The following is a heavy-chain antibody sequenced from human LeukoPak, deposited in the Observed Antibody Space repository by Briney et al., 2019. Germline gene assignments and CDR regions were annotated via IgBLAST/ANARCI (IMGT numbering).Heavy chain of an antibody. CDR1: GGSFSGYY. CDR3: ARGLFFGHNYFGY. V-gene: IGHV4-34*01. J-gene: IGHJ4*02. D-gene: IGHD3-10*01. Sequence: SETLSLTCAVYGGSFSGYYWSWIRQPPGKGLEWIGEINHSGSTNYNPSLKSRVTISVDTSKDQFSLKLSSVTAADTAVYYCARGLFFGHNYFGYWGQGTLVTVSS. CDR2: INHSGST.